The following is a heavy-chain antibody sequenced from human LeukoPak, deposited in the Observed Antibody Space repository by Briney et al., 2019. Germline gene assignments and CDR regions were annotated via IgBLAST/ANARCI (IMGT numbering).Heavy chain of an antibody. CDR1: GFTFSSYS. CDR2: IYSGGNT. V-gene: IGHV3-66*01. Sequence: PGGSLRLSCAASGFTFSSYSMNWVRQAPGKGLEWVSFIYSGGNTYYADSVQGRFTISRDNAKNMVYLQMNSLRDDDTAIYYCTRAITYFYGSVTYDWFDSWGQGTRVTVSS. D-gene: IGHD3-10*01. J-gene: IGHJ5*01. CDR3: TRAITYFYGSVTYDWFDS.